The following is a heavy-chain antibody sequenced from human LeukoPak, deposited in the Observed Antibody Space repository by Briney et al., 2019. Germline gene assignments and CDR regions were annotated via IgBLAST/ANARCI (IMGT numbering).Heavy chain of an antibody. D-gene: IGHD6-19*01. V-gene: IGHV4-34*01. CDR1: GGSFSGYY. J-gene: IGHJ4*02. Sequence: SETLSLTCAVYGGSFSGYYWSWIRQPPGKGLEWIGEINHSGSTNYNPSLKSRVTISVDTSKNQFSLKLSSVTAADTAVYYCARAVAVAGGFDYWGQGTLVTVSS. CDR3: ARAVAVAGGFDY. CDR2: INHSGST.